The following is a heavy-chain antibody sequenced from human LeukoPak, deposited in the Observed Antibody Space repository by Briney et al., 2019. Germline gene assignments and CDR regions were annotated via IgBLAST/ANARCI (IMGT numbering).Heavy chain of an antibody. CDR1: GGTFSSYA. CDR3: ARGVGGIPLSY. D-gene: IGHD1-14*01. J-gene: IGHJ4*02. Sequence: ASVKVSRKASGGTFSSYAISWVRQAPGQGLEWMGGIIPIFGTANYAQKFQGRVTITADESTSTAYMELSSLRSEDTAVYYRARGVGGIPLSYWGQGTLVTVSS. CDR2: IIPIFGTA. V-gene: IGHV1-69*13.